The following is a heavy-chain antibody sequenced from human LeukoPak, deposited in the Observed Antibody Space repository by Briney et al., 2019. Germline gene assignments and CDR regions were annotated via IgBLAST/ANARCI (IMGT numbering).Heavy chain of an antibody. J-gene: IGHJ5*02. CDR1: GYTFTSYG. Sequence: ASVKVSCKASGYTFTSYGISWVRQAPGQGLEWMGWINTNTGNPTYAQGFTGRFVFSLDTSVSTAYLQISSLKAEDTAVYYCARECRYYDFWSVNNWFDPWGQGTLVTVSS. CDR3: ARECRYYDFWSVNNWFDP. D-gene: IGHD3-3*01. CDR2: INTNTGNP. V-gene: IGHV7-4-1*02.